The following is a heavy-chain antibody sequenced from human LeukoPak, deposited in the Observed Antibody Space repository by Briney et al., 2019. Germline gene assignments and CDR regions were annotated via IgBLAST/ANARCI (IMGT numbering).Heavy chain of an antibody. D-gene: IGHD6-13*01. Sequence: ASVKVSCKASGYTFTNYGISWVRQAPGQGLEWMGGIIPIFGTANYAQKFQGRVTITADESTSTAYMELSSLRSEDTAVYYCARGGGIAAAGTDWFDPWGQGTLVTVSS. CDR2: IIPIFGTA. V-gene: IGHV1-69*13. CDR1: GYTFTNYG. CDR3: ARGGGIAAAGTDWFDP. J-gene: IGHJ5*02.